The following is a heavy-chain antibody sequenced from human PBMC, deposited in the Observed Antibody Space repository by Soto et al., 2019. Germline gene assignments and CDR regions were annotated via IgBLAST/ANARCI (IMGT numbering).Heavy chain of an antibody. CDR1: GYSFTDYY. D-gene: IGHD4-17*01. CDR3: ARGPYGDNAFDI. Sequence: QVQVVQSGAEVKKPGASVKVSCKASGYSFTDYYMHWIRQAPGQGLEWMGWIAPHRDGTEFAQKFQGRITLTGDTSTSTAYMELKGLISADTAVYFCARGPYGDNAFDIWGQGTVVTVSS. CDR2: IAPHRDGT. V-gene: IGHV1-2*02. J-gene: IGHJ3*02.